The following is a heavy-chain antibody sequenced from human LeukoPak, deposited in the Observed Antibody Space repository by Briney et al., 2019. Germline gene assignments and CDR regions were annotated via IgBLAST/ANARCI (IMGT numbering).Heavy chain of an antibody. CDR2: IYHSGST. V-gene: IGHV4-4*02. CDR3: ARDIRHRRGYYYGSGSYPWYFDL. D-gene: IGHD3-10*01. J-gene: IGHJ2*01. Sequence: SGTLSLTCAVSGGSISSSNWWSWVRQPPGKGLEWIGEIYHSGSTNYNPSLKSRVTISVDTSKNQFSLKLSSVTAADTAVYYCARDIRHRRGYYYGSGSYPWYFDLWGRGTLVTVSS. CDR1: GGSISSSNW.